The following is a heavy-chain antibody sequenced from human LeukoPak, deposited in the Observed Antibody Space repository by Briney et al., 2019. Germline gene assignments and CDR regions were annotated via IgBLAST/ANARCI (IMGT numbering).Heavy chain of an antibody. CDR1: GFTFSSYS. CDR3: ARDQGFHYYDSLDY. CDR2: ISSSSSTI. Sequence: GGSLRLSCAASGFTFSSYSMNWVRQAPGKGLEWVSYISSSSSTIYYADSVKGRFTISRDNAKNSLYLQMNSLRAEDTAVYYCARDQGFHYYDSLDYWGQGTLVTVSS. V-gene: IGHV3-48*01. J-gene: IGHJ4*02. D-gene: IGHD3-22*01.